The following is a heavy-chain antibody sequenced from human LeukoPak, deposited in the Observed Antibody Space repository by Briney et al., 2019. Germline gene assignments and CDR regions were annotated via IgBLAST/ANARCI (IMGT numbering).Heavy chain of an antibody. J-gene: IGHJ4*02. CDR1: GFTFSSYA. V-gene: IGHV3-23*01. CDR2: VSGRGGST. D-gene: IGHD1-1*01. Sequence: QPGGSLRLSCAASGFTFSSYAMSWVRQAPGKGLEWVSGVSGRGGSTYYTDSVKGRFTISRDNSNNTVYLQMNSLRADDTAVYYCAKFFWNGGNWGQGTLVTVSS. CDR3: AKFFWNGGN.